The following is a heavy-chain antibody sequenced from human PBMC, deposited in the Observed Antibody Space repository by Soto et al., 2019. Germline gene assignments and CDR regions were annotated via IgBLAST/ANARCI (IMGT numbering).Heavy chain of an antibody. D-gene: IGHD6-13*01. CDR2: INPNSGGT. V-gene: IGHV1-2*04. J-gene: IGHJ4*02. CDR1: GYTFTGYY. Sequence: ASVKVSCKASGYTFTGYYMHWVRQAPGQGLEWMGWINPNSGGTNYAQKFQGWVTMTRDTSISTAYMELSRLRSDDTAVYYCARDAKDTRAGTRLYFDDWGQGTLVTVS. CDR3: ARDAKDTRAGTRLYFDD.